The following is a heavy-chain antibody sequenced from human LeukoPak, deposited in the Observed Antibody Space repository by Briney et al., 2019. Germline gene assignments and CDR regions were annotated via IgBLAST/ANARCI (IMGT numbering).Heavy chain of an antibody. CDR3: ARKYSSRWELLDI. J-gene: IGHJ3*02. CDR2: IIPILGIA. D-gene: IGHD6-13*01. CDR1: GGTFSSYA. Sequence: ASVKVSCKASGGTFSSYAISWVRQAPGQGLEWMGRIIPILGIANYAQKFQGRVTITADKSTSTAYMELSSLRSEDTAVYYCARKYSSRWELLDIWGQGTMVTVSS. V-gene: IGHV1-69*04.